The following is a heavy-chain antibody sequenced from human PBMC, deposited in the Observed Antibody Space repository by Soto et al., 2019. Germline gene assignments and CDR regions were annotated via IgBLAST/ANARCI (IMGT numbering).Heavy chain of an antibody. V-gene: IGHV4-59*01. Sequence: SETLSLTCTVSGGSISSYYWSWIRKPPGKGLEWIGYIYYSGSSNYNPSLKSRVTISLDTSKNTLYLQMNSLRAEDTAVYYCARWNTYYYDSSGYYRPWGQGTLVTVSS. J-gene: IGHJ4*02. CDR1: GGSISSYY. CDR2: IYYSGSS. D-gene: IGHD3-22*01. CDR3: ARWNTYYYDSSGYYRP.